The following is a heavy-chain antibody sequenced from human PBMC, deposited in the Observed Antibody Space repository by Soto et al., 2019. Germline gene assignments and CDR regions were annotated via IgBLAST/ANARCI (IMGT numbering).Heavy chain of an antibody. CDR2: IYYSGST. J-gene: IGHJ4*02. Sequence: SETLSLTCTVSGGSISSSSYYWGWIRQPPGKGLEWIGSIYYSGSTYYNPSLNSRVTISVDTSKNQFSLKLSSVTAADTAVYYCARQYDTNYYDSSGYVFYFDYWGQGTLVTVSS. CDR3: ARQYDTNYYDSSGYVFYFDY. D-gene: IGHD3-22*01. CDR1: GGSISSSSYY. V-gene: IGHV4-39*01.